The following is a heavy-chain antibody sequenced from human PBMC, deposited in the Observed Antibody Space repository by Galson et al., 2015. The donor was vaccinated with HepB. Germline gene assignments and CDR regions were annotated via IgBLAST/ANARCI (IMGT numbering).Heavy chain of an antibody. Sequence: SVKVSCKASGYTFTGYSMHWVRQAPGQGLEWMGWINPNSGGTNYAQKFQGWVTMTRDTSISTAYMELSRLRSDDTAVYYCASDLRGPRELLRLRPADHYYYGMDVWGQGTTVTVSS. CDR1: GYTFTGYS. J-gene: IGHJ6*02. D-gene: IGHD5-12*01. V-gene: IGHV1-2*04. CDR3: ASDLRGPRELLRLRPADHYYYGMDV. CDR2: INPNSGGT.